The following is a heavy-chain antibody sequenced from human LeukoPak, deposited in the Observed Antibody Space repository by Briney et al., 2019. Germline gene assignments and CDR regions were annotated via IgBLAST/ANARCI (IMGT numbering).Heavy chain of an antibody. CDR3: ARDVGGTTGRIDH. Sequence: KPSETLSLTCTVSGGSISSYYWSWIRQPAGKGLEWIGRFYASGPIYTSGSTHYNPSLKSRVTMSVDTSKNHFSLKLRSVTASDTAVYYCARDVGGTTGRIDHWGQGTLVTVSS. J-gene: IGHJ4*02. V-gene: IGHV4-4*07. CDR2: FYASGPIYTSGST. CDR1: GGSISSYY. D-gene: IGHD1-26*01.